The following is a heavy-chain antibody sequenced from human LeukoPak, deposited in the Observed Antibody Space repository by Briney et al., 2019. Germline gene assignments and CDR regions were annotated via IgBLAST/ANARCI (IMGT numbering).Heavy chain of an antibody. Sequence: PGGSPRLSCAASGIIITSYWMSWVRQTPGKGLGWVANIKQDGSEKNYVDSVKGRFTIFRDNARNSLYLQMNSLRAEDTAVYYCASHSYGYNHWGQGTLVIVSS. CDR1: GIIITSYW. J-gene: IGHJ5*02. V-gene: IGHV3-7*01. CDR3: ASHSYGYNH. CDR2: IKQDGSEK. D-gene: IGHD3-16*01.